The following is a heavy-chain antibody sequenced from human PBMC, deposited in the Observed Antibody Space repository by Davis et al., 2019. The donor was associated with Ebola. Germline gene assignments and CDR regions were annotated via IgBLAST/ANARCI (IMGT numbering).Heavy chain of an antibody. V-gene: IGHV7-4-1*02. Sequence: AASVKVSCKASGYTFTSYAMNWVRQAPGQGLEWLGWIDTNTGNPTYAQGFTGRFVFSLDTSVSTAYLHISSLKAEDTAVYYCAREGVLVVGATPLDYWGQGTLVTVSS. CDR1: GYTFTSYA. CDR3: AREGVLVVGATPLDY. CDR2: IDTNTGNP. J-gene: IGHJ4*02. D-gene: IGHD1-26*01.